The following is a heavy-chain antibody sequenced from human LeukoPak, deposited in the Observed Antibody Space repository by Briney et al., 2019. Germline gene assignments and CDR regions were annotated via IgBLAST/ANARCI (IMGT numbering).Heavy chain of an antibody. D-gene: IGHD2-15*01. CDR1: GFTFSDYG. CDR3: ARERIAKDFDY. V-gene: IGHV3-30*02. Sequence: GGSLRLSCAASGFTFSDYGMHWVRQAPGKGLEWVAFIRSDGTNKYYADSVKGRFTISRDNSKNTLYLQMNSLRAEDTAVYYCARERIAKDFDYWGQGTLVTVSS. CDR2: IRSDGTNK. J-gene: IGHJ4*02.